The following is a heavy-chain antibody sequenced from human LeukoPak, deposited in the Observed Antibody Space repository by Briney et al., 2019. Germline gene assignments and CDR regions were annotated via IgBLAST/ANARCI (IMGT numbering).Heavy chain of an antibody. J-gene: IGHJ4*02. Sequence: GGSLRLSCAASGFTFSDYYVSWIRQAPGKGLEWVSYISSSGSTIYYADSVKGRFTISRDNAKNSLYLQMNSLRAEDTAVYYCATSPGYSSGWTTQRGYFDYWGQGTLVTVSS. V-gene: IGHV3-11*01. CDR1: GFTFSDYY. D-gene: IGHD6-19*01. CDR3: ATSPGYSSGWTTQRGYFDY. CDR2: ISSSGSTI.